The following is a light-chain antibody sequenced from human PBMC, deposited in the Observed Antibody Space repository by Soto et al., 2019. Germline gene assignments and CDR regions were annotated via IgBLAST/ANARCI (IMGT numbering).Light chain of an antibody. V-gene: IGLV2-14*03. CDR3: SSSTNTGTWV. CDR1: SSDIGHYIH. Sequence: QSVLTQPASVSGSPGQSITISCTGTSSDIGHYIHVSWLQQYPGKAPKSMIYDVSNRSPGVSNRYSGSKSGNTASLTISGLQDEDDAYYYCSSSTNTGTWVFGGGTKLT. CDR2: DVS. J-gene: IGLJ3*02.